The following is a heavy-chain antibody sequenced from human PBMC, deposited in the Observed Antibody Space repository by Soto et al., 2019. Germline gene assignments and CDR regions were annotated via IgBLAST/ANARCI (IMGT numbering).Heavy chain of an antibody. D-gene: IGHD2-2*01. J-gene: IGHJ1*01. CDR3: ARSYCSSTSCYPILQH. CDR1: GFTVSSNY. CDR2: IYSGGST. Sequence: EVQLVETGGGLIQPGGSLRLSCAASGFTVSSNYMSWVRQAPGKGLEWVSVIYSGGSTYYADSVKGRFTISRDNSKNTLYLQMNSLRAEDTAVYYCARSYCSSTSCYPILQHWGQGTLVTVSS. V-gene: IGHV3-53*02.